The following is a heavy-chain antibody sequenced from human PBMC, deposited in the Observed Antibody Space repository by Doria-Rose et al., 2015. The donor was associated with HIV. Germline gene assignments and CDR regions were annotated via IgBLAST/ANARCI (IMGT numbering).Heavy chain of an antibody. CDR1: GASITNHY. V-gene: IGHV4-59*11. J-gene: IGHJ5*02. CDR2: VYYSGST. CDR3: ARVILTGLKNWFDP. Sequence: QVQLQESGPGLVKSSETLSLTCTVSGASITNHYWSWLRQPPGKGLEWIGFVYYSGSTNYNPSLKSRVTVSLDTSKSQIFLKSSSVTTADTAVYYCARVILTGLKNWFDPWGQGTL. D-gene: IGHD3-9*01.